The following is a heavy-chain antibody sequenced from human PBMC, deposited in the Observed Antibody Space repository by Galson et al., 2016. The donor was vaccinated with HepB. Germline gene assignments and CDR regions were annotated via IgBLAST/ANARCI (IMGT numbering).Heavy chain of an antibody. D-gene: IGHD4/OR15-4a*01. CDR3: ARHWGRWSKDC. V-gene: IGHV1-18*04. CDR2: ISPYNGNT. Sequence: SVKVSCKASGYSFTSYSLSWVRQAPGQGLEWMGWISPYNGNTNYPQKLQGRVTMTTDTSTSTAYMELRSLRSDGTAVYYCARHWGRWSKDCWGQGTLVTVSS. CDR1: GYSFTSYS. J-gene: IGHJ4*02.